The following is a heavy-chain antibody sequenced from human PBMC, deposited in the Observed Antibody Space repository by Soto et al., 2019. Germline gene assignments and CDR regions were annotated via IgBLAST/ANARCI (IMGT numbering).Heavy chain of an antibody. D-gene: IGHD3-22*01. CDR3: ARQRGSRYYDSSGPSYYYYGMDV. Sequence: PTETLSLTCTVSGGSISSSSYYWGWIRQPPGKGLEWIGSIYYSGSTYYNPSLKSRATISVDTSKNQFSLKLSSVTAADTAVYYCARQRGSRYYDSSGPSYYYYGMDVWGQGTTVT. CDR1: GGSISSSSYY. CDR2: IYYSGST. J-gene: IGHJ6*02. V-gene: IGHV4-39*01.